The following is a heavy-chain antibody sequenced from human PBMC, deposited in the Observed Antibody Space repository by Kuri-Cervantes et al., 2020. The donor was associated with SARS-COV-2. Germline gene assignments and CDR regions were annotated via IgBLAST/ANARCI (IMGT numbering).Heavy chain of an antibody. CDR1: GFSIRNYG. V-gene: IGHV3-33*01. CDR3: ARDSNCGGNCVGRQPLDR. D-gene: IGHD2-21*02. J-gene: IGHJ5*02. CDR2: TWYDGSNE. Sequence: GESLKSPCAASGFSIRNYGMPWVRQAPDKGLEWVAGTWYDGSNEDYADSVKGRFIVSRDNSKNTLYLQMNSLRTEDTAVYYCARDSNCGGNCVGRQPLDRWGQGTLVTVSS.